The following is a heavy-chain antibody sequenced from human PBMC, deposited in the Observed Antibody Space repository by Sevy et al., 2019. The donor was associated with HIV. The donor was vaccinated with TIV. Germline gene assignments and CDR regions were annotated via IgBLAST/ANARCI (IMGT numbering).Heavy chain of an antibody. CDR1: GFTFSSYE. Sequence: GGSLRLSCEASGFTFSSYEMNWVRQAPGKGLEWVSYISSSGTTIKYADSVKGRFTISRDNAKNSLYMQMNSLRAEDXXXXXXXXXXXXXXKGFDAWGQGTLVTVSS. J-gene: IGHJ5*02. CDR3: XXXXXXXXKGFDA. V-gene: IGHV3-48*03. CDR2: ISSSGTTI.